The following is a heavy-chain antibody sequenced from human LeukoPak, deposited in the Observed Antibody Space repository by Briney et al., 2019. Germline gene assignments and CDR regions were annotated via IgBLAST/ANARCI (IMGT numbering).Heavy chain of an antibody. CDR1: GGTFSSYT. D-gene: IGHD2/OR15-2a*01. Sequence: SVKVSCKAFGGTFSSYTISWVRQAPGQGLEWMGRIIPILGIANYAQKFQGRVTITADKSTSTAYMELSSLRSEDTAVYYCAREGLVIRAAFDIWGQGTMVIVSS. CDR3: AREGLVIRAAFDI. J-gene: IGHJ3*02. V-gene: IGHV1-69*04. CDR2: IIPILGIA.